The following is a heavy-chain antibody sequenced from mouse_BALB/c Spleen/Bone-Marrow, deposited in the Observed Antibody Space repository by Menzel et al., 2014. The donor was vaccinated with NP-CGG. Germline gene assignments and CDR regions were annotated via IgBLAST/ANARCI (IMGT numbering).Heavy chain of an antibody. CDR2: IYPGGGYT. J-gene: IGHJ4*01. CDR1: GYTFXNYW. CDR3: ASMRSYAMDY. V-gene: IGHV1-63*02. Sequence: QVQLKQSGAELVRPGTSVKISCKASGYTFXNYWLGWVKQRPGHGLEWIGDIYPGGGYTNYNEEFKGKATLTADTSSSTANMQLSSLTSEDSAVYFCASMRSYAMDYWGQGTSVTVSS. D-gene: IGHD6-5*01.